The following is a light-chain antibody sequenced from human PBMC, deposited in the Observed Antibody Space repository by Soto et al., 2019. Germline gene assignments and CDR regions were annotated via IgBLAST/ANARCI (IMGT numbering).Light chain of an antibody. CDR3: CSYAGSMV. Sequence: QSALTQPASVSGSPGQSITISCTGTSSDVGSYNIVSWYQQHPGKAPKLMIYEVSKRPSGVSNRFSGSKSGNTASLTISGLQAEDEADYYCCSYAGSMVFGGGTKLTVL. J-gene: IGLJ3*02. CDR1: SSDVGSYNI. CDR2: EVS. V-gene: IGLV2-23*02.